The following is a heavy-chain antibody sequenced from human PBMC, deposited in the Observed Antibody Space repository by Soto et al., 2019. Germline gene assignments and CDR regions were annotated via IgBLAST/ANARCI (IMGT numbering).Heavy chain of an antibody. D-gene: IGHD6-19*01. Sequence: QVRLVESGGGVVQPGRSLRLSCAASGFTFSNYGMHWVRQAPGKGLEWVAVISYDGSNKYYADSVKGRFTISRDNSKNTLFLQMNSLRAENTAVYYCATDLQWLVHGPYYCSQGTLVTVSS. J-gene: IGHJ4*02. CDR3: ATDLQWLVHGPYY. CDR2: ISYDGSNK. V-gene: IGHV3-30*03. CDR1: GFTFSNYG.